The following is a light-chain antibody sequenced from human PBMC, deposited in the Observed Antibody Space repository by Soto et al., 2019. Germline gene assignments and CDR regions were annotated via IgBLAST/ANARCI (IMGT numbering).Light chain of an antibody. J-gene: IGKJ1*01. Sequence: QMTQSPSSLSASVGDRVIITCRADHSINNYLNWYQQKPGQVPKLLIYAASTLQSGVPSRFSGSGSGRIFTFTINGLQPEDCATYYCQQSYSTLGTFGRGTRVEI. CDR3: QQSYSTLGT. CDR2: AAS. CDR1: HSINNY. V-gene: IGKV1-39*01.